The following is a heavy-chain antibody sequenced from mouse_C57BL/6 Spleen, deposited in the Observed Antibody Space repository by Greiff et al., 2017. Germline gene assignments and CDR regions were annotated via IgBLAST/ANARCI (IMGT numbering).Heavy chain of an antibody. CDR1: GFTFSSYG. CDR2: ISSGGSYT. CDR3: ARQGYYDYGLDY. D-gene: IGHD2-4*01. J-gene: IGHJ2*01. V-gene: IGHV5-6*01. Sequence: EVQLVESGGDLVKPGGSLKLSCAASGFTFSSYGMSWVRQTPDQRLEWVATISSGGSYTYYPDSVKGRFTISRDNAKNTLYLQMSSLKSEDTAMYYCARQGYYDYGLDYWGQGTTLTVSS.